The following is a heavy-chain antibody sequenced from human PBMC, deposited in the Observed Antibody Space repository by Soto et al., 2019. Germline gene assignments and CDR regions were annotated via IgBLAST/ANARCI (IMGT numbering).Heavy chain of an antibody. CDR2: MNPNSGNT. V-gene: IGHV1-8*01. CDR3: ARGRRTLGRYYYYYYMGV. CDR1: GYTFTSYD. D-gene: IGHD6-6*01. Sequence: ASVKVSCKASGYTFTSYDINWVRQATGQGLEWMGWMNPNSGNTGYAQKFQGRVTMTRNTSISTAYMELSSLRSEDTAVYYCARGRRTLGRYYYYYYMGVWGKGTTVTVSS. J-gene: IGHJ6*03.